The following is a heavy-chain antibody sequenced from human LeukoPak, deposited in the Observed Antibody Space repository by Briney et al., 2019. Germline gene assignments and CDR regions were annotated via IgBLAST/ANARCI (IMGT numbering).Heavy chain of an antibody. V-gene: IGHV4-59*01. CDR1: GGSISNYY. J-gene: IGHJ1*01. Sequence: PSETLSLTCTVSGGSISNYYWSWIRQPPGKGLEWIGYIYYSGSTYYNPSLRSRVTISVDTSKNQSSLNLNSVTAADTAVYYCARALSGTYGLFQHWGQGTLATVSS. CDR2: IYYSGST. D-gene: IGHD1-26*01. CDR3: ARALSGTYGLFQH.